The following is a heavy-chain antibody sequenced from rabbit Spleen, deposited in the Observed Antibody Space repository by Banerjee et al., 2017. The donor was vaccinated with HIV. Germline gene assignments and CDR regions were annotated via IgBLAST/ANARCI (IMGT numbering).Heavy chain of an antibody. CDR3: ARARDTYDDVGDYARLDL. CDR2: IDPIFGIT. Sequence: QEQLVESGGGLVQPGGSLTLSCKASGFDFSRFGVSWVRQAPGKGLEWIGYIDPIFGITYYANWVNGRFSISRENAQNTVFLQMTSLTAADTATYFCARARDTYDDVGDYARLDLWGPGTLVTVS. J-gene: IGHJ3*01. V-gene: IGHV1S47*01. CDR1: GFDFSRFG. D-gene: IGHD2-1*01.